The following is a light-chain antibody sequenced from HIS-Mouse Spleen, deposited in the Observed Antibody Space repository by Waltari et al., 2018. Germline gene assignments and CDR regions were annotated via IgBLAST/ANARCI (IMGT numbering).Light chain of an antibody. CDR3: LQHNSYPLT. CDR2: AAS. CDR1: QGISNS. J-gene: IGKJ4*01. V-gene: IGKV1-17*03. Sequence: DIQMTQSPSSMSASVGDRVTIPCRASQGISNSLAWFQQKPGKVPKSLIYAASSLQSGVPSRFSGSGSGTEFTLTISSLQPEDFATYYCLQHNSYPLTFGGGTKVEIK.